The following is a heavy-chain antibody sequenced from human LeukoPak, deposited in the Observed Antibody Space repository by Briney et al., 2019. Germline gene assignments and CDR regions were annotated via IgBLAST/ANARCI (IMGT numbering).Heavy chain of an antibody. Sequence: SETLSLTCTVSGGSISSYYWSWIRQPPGKGLEWIGYIYYSGSTNYNPSLKSRVTISVDTSKNQFSLKLSSVTAADTAVYYCARDSTGTEFDIWGQGTMVTVSP. V-gene: IGHV4-59*12. CDR1: GGSISSYY. J-gene: IGHJ3*02. CDR3: ARDSTGTEFDI. CDR2: IYYSGST. D-gene: IGHD1-1*01.